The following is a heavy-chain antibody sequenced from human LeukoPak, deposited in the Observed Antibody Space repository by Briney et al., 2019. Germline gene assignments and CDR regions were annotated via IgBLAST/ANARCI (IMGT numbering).Heavy chain of an antibody. V-gene: IGHV3-20*01. J-gene: IGHJ2*01. CDR3: AQNWGTFSWYFDL. CDR2: INWIGGST. CDR1: GFTFGVYG. Sequence: GGSLRLSCAASGFTFGVYGMSGVREVPGRGLEWVSGINWIGGSTGYADSVKGRFTISRDNAKNSLYLQMNSLRGEDTASYHCAQNWGTFSWYFDLWGRGTLVTVAS. D-gene: IGHD7-27*01.